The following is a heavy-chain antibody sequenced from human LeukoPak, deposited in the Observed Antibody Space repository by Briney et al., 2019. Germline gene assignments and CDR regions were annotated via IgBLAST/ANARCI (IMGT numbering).Heavy chain of an antibody. CDR1: GFTFSIYR. CDR2: IKQDVSEN. V-gene: IGHV3-7*01. D-gene: IGHD1-26*01. CDR3: VRGSHSSFDW. J-gene: IGHJ4*02. Sequence: PGGSLRLSCAASGFTFSIYRMSWVRQAPGKGLEWVADIKQDVSENYYVDSVKGRFTISRDNAKNSLYLQMNSLRAEGTAVYYCVRGSHSSFDWWGQGTPVTVSS.